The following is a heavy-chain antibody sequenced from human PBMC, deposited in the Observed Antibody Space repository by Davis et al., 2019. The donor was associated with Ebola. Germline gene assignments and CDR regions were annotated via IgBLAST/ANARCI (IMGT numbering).Heavy chain of an antibody. D-gene: IGHD2-15*01. CDR2: IYSSGST. J-gene: IGHJ4*02. V-gene: IGHV4-61*01. Sequence: SETLSLTCTVSGYSISNGFSWGWIRQAPGKGLEWIGYIYSSGSTDYNASLKSRVTMSIDTSRDQFSLKMRYVTAADTAVYYCARTDRVCRGGRCYSGNDFDYWGQGTLVTVSS. CDR1: GYSISNGFS. CDR3: ARTDRVCRGGRCYSGNDFDY.